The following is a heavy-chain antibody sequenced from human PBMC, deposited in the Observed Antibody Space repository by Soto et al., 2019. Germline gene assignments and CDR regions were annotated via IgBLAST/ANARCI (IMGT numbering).Heavy chain of an antibody. Sequence: EVQLVESGGGVVRPGGSLRLSFAASGFTFDDYGMSWVRQAPGKGLEWVSGINWNGGSTGYADSVKGRFTISRDNAKNSLYLQMNSLRAEDTALYHCARGITMVRGVIRIPVEMATIAFDYWGQGTLVTVSS. D-gene: IGHD3-10*01. CDR3: ARGITMVRGVIRIPVEMATIAFDY. CDR1: GFTFDDYG. V-gene: IGHV3-20*02. J-gene: IGHJ4*02. CDR2: INWNGGST.